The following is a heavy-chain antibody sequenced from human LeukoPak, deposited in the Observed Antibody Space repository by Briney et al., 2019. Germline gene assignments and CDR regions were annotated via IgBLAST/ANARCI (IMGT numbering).Heavy chain of an antibody. Sequence: GGSLRLSCAASGFTFSSYGMHWVRQAPGKGLEWVAFIRYDGSNKYYADSVKGRFTTSRDNSKNTLYLQMNSLRAEDTAVYYCARDRRSYDSSGYYFFFGFDPWGQGTLVTVSS. J-gene: IGHJ5*02. CDR2: IRYDGSNK. CDR3: ARDRRSYDSSGYYFFFGFDP. V-gene: IGHV3-30*02. D-gene: IGHD3-22*01. CDR1: GFTFSSYG.